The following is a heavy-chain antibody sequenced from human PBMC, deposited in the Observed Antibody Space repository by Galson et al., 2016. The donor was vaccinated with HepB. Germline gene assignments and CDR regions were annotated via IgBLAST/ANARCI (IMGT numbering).Heavy chain of an antibody. Sequence: PALVKPTQTLTLTCTFSGFSLTTSGVGVGWIRQPPGKALEWLALIYWDDDKRYSPFLKSRLTITKDTSKDQVVLTMTNMDPVDPATYYCAHLHYDFWRDFYIAGRFFLDYWGQGTLVTVSS. CDR1: GFSLTTSGVG. V-gene: IGHV2-5*02. CDR2: IYWDDDK. D-gene: IGHD3-3*01. CDR3: AHLHYDFWRDFYIAGRFFLDY. J-gene: IGHJ4*02.